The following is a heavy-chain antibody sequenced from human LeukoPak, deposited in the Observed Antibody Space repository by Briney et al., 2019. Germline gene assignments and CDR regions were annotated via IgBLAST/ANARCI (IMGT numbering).Heavy chain of an antibody. Sequence: ASVKVSCKASGYTFTSYGISWVRQAPGQGLEWMGWIGAYNGNTNYAQKLQGRVTMTTDTSTSTAYMELRSLRSDDTAVYYCARDYDYVWGSYRYRGPFDIWGQGTMVTVSS. D-gene: IGHD3-16*02. CDR1: GYTFTSYG. CDR2: IGAYNGNT. J-gene: IGHJ3*02. CDR3: ARDYDYVWGSYRYRGPFDI. V-gene: IGHV1-18*01.